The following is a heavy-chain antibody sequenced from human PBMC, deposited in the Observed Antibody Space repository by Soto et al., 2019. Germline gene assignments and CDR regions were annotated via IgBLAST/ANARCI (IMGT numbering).Heavy chain of an antibody. V-gene: IGHV3-33*01. CDR1: GFTFSSHG. J-gene: IGHJ4*02. Sequence: QVQLVESGGGVVQPGRSLRLSCAASGFTFSSHGMHWVRQAPDKGLEWVAVIWYDGSNTYYADSVKGRFTISRDNSNNLFYLEMNSLRVEDTAVYYFARWGNWKVADNLGQGTLVTVSS. CDR2: IWYDGSNT. D-gene: IGHD1-20*01. CDR3: ARWGNWKVADN.